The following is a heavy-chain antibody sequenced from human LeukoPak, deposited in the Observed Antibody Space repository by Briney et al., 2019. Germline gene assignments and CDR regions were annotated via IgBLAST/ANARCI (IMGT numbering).Heavy chain of an antibody. V-gene: IGHV3-11*03. J-gene: IGHJ4*02. CDR1: GFAFSKYA. Sequence: GGSLRLSCAASGFAFSKYAMSWVRQAPGKGLEWLSYISSTTSYTDYADSVKGRFTISRDNAKNSLYLQMNSLRAEDTAVYYCARSSYTSGSSYFDYWGQGTQVTVSA. CDR2: ISSTTSYT. D-gene: IGHD3-10*01. CDR3: ARSSYTSGSSYFDY.